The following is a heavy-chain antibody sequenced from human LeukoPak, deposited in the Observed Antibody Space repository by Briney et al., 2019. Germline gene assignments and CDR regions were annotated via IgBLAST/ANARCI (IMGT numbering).Heavy chain of an antibody. CDR3: ARDTMIVVAATFDAFDI. CDR1: GFTFSSYA. CDR2: ISGSGGST. J-gene: IGHJ3*02. V-gene: IGHV3-23*01. Sequence: GGSLRLSCAASGFTFSSYAMSWVRQAPGKGLEWVSAISGSGGSTYYADSVKGRFTISRDNSKNTLYLQMNSLRAEDTAVYYCARDTMIVVAATFDAFDIWGQGTMVTVSS. D-gene: IGHD3-22*01.